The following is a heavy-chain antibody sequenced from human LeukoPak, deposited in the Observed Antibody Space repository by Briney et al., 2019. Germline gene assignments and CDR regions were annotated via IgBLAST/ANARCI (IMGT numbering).Heavy chain of an antibody. CDR3: ARSLGPLLWFGELSERIDY. V-gene: IGHV6-1*01. CDR2: TYYRSKWYN. Sequence: SQTLSLTCAISGDSVSSNSAAWNWIRQSPSRGLEWLGRTYYRSKWYNDYAVSVKSRITINPDTSKNQFSLQLNSVTPEDTAVYYCARSLGPLLWFGELSERIDYWGQGTLVTVSS. J-gene: IGHJ4*02. D-gene: IGHD3-10*01. CDR1: GDSVSSNSAA.